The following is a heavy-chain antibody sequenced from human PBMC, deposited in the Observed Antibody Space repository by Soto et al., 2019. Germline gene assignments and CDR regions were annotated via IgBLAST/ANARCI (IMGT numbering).Heavy chain of an antibody. D-gene: IGHD2-2*01. V-gene: IGHV1-2*04. CDR2: INLKSGGT. CDR1: GYTFTDYY. J-gene: IGHJ6*02. Sequence: QVQLVQSGAEVKKPGASLKVSCKTSGYTFTDYYMHWVRQAPGQGLEWMGWINLKSGGTQYAQNFQGWVTMTRDTSISTAYMEVSRLRSDDTAVYYCARDSGDAIVVVPAAYGMDVWGQGTTVTVSS. CDR3: ARDSGDAIVVVPAAYGMDV.